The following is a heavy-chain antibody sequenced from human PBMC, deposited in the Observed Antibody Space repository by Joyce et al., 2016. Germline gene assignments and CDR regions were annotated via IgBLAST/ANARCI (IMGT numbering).Heavy chain of an antibody. V-gene: IGHV3-53*01. D-gene: IGHD4-17*01. Sequence: APGKGLEWVLFIYDNDNTNYADSVKGRFTISRDYSKNTLYLKMNSLRAEDTAIYYCARQRDHGDYALDYWGQGTLVTVSS. CDR2: IYDNDNT. J-gene: IGHJ4*02. CDR3: ARQRDHGDYALDY.